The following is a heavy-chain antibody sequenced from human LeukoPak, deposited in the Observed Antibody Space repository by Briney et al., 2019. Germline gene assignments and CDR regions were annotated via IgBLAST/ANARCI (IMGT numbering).Heavy chain of an antibody. V-gene: IGHV1-18*01. Sequence: ASVKVSCKASGHTFTSYGISWVRRAPGQGLEWMGWISAYNGNTNYAQKLQGRVTMTTDTSTSTAYMELRSLRSDDTAVYYCARERWEPSKKDYWGQGTLVTVSS. CDR2: ISAYNGNT. CDR1: GHTFTSYG. J-gene: IGHJ4*02. D-gene: IGHD1-26*01. CDR3: ARERWEPSKKDY.